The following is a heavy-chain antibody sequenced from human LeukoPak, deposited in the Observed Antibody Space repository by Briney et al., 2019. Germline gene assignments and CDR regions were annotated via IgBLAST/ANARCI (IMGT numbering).Heavy chain of an antibody. J-gene: IGHJ4*02. CDR2: INPSDGSA. D-gene: IGHD3-22*01. CDR3: ARVPYYYDSSGFDF. CDR1: GYTFTSYY. Sequence: ASVKVSCKASGYTFTSYYMHWVRQAPGQGLEWVGIINPSDGSASYAQKFQDRVTMTRDTSTSTVYMEVSSLRSEDTAVYCCARVPYYYDSSGFDFWGQGSLVTVSS. V-gene: IGHV1-46*01.